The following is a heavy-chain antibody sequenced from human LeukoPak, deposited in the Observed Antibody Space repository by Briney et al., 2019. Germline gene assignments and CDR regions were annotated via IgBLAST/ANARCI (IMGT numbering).Heavy chain of an antibody. D-gene: IGHD2-15*01. CDR1: GGSISSGGYY. J-gene: IGHJ4*02. CDR3: ARGSVVVGATLFDY. CDR2: IYYSGST. V-gene: IGHV4-31*03. Sequence: SETLSLTCTVSGGSISSGGYYWSWIRQHPGKGLEWIGYIYYSGSTYYNPSLKSRVTISVDTSKNQFSLELSSVTAADTAVYYCARGSVVVGATLFDYWGQGTLVTVSS.